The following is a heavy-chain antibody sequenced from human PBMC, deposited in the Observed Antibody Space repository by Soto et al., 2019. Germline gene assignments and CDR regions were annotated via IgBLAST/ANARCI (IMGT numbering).Heavy chain of an antibody. CDR2: LSSGSSDT. J-gene: IGHJ4*02. Sequence: GGALSLSGAACGGILRGFATHGVHQDPGKGLECVASLSSGSSDTWYADSVKGRFIISRDNAQNSLFLQMNTLRPEDTAMYYCARVAYWGPGTQVTVSS. CDR1: GGILRGFA. CDR3: ARVAY. V-gene: IGHV3-21*01.